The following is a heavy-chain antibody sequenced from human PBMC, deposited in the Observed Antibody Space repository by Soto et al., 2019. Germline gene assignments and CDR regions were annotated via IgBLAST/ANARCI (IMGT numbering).Heavy chain of an antibody. D-gene: IGHD1-1*01. CDR2: INPSAGIT. V-gene: IGHV1-46*01. CDR3: ARGPDWNTYYYYYGMDV. CDR1: GDTFTRHY. J-gene: IGHJ6*02. Sequence: GASVKVSCKASGDTFTRHYMHWVRQAPGQGSEWMGIINPSAGITRYAEKFQGRVTMTRDTSTSTVYMELSSLRSEDTAVYYCARGPDWNTYYYYYGMDVWGQGTTVTVSS.